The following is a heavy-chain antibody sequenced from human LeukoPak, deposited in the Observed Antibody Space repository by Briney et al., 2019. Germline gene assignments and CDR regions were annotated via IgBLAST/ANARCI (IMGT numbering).Heavy chain of an antibody. V-gene: IGHV3-23*01. CDR1: GFTFTSYA. D-gene: IGHD5-12*01. J-gene: IGHJ4*02. CDR3: ARGFVGKEWLRFVEIDY. CDR2: ISGSGSST. Sequence: GGSLRLSCAASGFTFTSYAMNWVRQAPGKGLEWVSTISGSGSSTYYADSVKGRFTISRDNSKNTLYLQMNSLRAEDTAVYYCARGFVGKEWLRFVEIDYWGQGTLVTVSS.